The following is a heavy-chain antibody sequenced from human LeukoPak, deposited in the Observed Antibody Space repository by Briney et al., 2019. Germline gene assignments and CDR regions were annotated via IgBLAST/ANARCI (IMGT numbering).Heavy chain of an antibody. V-gene: IGHV3-74*01. Sequence: GGSLRLSCVASGFTFSSYWMHWVRQAPGKGLVWVSRINTDGSDTTYADSVKGRFTISRDNADNTLYLQMNSLRAEDTAVYYCARAGDDSSKYFHHWGQGTLVTVSS. CDR3: ARAGDDSSKYFHH. D-gene: IGHD3-22*01. CDR2: INTDGSDT. J-gene: IGHJ1*01. CDR1: GFTFSSYW.